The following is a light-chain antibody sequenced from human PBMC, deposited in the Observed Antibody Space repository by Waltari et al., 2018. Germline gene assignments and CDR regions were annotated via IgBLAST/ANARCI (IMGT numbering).Light chain of an antibody. V-gene: IGKV1-39*01. CDR2: AAS. CDR3: QQSHSPPFT. J-gene: IGKJ3*01. Sequence: DIQMTQSPSSLSASVGDRVTITCRASQSFSTFLNWYQPRPGKAPELLIYAASSLQTGVPSGFSGSGSGTDFTLTISSLQPEDFATYYCQQSHSPPFTFGPGTKVDIK. CDR1: QSFSTF.